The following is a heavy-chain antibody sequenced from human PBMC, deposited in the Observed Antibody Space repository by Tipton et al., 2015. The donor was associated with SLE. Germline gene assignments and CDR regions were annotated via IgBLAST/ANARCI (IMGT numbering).Heavy chain of an antibody. Sequence: LRLSCAVSDYSISSGYYWGWIRQPPGKGLEWIGSIYHSGSTYYNPSLKSRVTMSVDTSKNQFSLKLTSVTAADTAVYYCARGGTGDAAHFDYWGQGTLVTVSS. CDR2: IYHSGST. D-gene: IGHD7-27*01. J-gene: IGHJ4*02. CDR3: ARGGTGDAAHFDY. V-gene: IGHV4-38-2*01. CDR1: DYSISSGYY.